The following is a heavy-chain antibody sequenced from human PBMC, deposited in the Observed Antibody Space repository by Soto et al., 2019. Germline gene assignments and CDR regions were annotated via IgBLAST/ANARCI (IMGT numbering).Heavy chain of an antibody. CDR2: IIPIFGTA. CDR3: AIIAAADYYYYSGMDV. CDR1: GGTFSSYA. J-gene: IGHJ6*02. V-gene: IGHV1-69*13. Sequence: ASVKVSCKASGGTFSSYAISWVRQAPGQGLEWMGGIIPIFGTANYAQKFQGRVTSTADESTSTAYMELSSLRSEETAVYYCAIIAAADYYYYSGMDVWGQGTTVTVSS. D-gene: IGHD6-13*01.